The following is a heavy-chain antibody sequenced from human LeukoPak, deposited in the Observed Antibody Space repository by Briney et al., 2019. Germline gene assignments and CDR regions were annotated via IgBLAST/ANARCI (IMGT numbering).Heavy chain of an antibody. CDR1: GGSISSGGYY. V-gene: IGHV4-31*03. Sequence: PSQTLSLTCTVSGGSISSGGYYWRWIRQHPGKGLEWIGYIYYSGSTYYNPSLKSRVTISVDTSKNQFSLKLSSVTAADTAVYYCARDAGGRNWFDPWGQGTLVTVSS. CDR3: ARDAGGRNWFDP. CDR2: IYYSGST. J-gene: IGHJ5*02. D-gene: IGHD3-10*01.